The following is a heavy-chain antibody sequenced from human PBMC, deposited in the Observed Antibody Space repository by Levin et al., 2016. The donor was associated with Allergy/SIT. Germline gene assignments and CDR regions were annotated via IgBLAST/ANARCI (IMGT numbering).Heavy chain of an antibody. CDR3: EGPFDY. CDR2: ITGTGSYT. CDR1: GFTFSSYA. V-gene: IGHV3-23*01. J-gene: IGHJ4*02. Sequence: LSLTCAASGFTFSSYAMSWARQAPGKGLEWVAAITGTGSYTYYADAVKGRFTISRDNSKNILYLQMNTLTAEDTATYYCEGPFDYWGQGTLVSVSS.